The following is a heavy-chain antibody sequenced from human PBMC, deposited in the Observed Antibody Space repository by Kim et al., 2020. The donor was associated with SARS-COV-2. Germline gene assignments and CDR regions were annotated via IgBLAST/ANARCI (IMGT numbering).Heavy chain of an antibody. V-gene: IGHV1-18*01. J-gene: IGHJ4*02. CDR3: ARYRAGFLFWHYFDY. D-gene: IGHD6-13*01. Sequence: QKLQGRVTMTTDTSTSTAYMELRSLRSDDTAVYYCARYRAGFLFWHYFDYWGQGTLVTVSS.